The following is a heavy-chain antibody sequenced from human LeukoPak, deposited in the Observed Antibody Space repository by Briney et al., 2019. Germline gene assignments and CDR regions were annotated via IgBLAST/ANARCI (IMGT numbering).Heavy chain of an antibody. CDR3: AGREF. D-gene: IGHD3-10*01. CDR2: VYTTGGT. J-gene: IGHJ4*02. Sequence: SETLSLTCTVFGGSISSYYWSWIRQPAGKGLEWIGRVYTTGGTNYNPSFRSRVTMSVDTSKNQFSLKLTSVTAADTAVYYCAGREFWGRGTLVTVSS. V-gene: IGHV4-4*07. CDR1: GGSISSYY.